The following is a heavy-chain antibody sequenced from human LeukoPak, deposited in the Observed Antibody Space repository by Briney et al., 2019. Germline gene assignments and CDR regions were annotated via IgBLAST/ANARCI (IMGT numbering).Heavy chain of an antibody. J-gene: IGHJ4*02. D-gene: IGHD3-10*01. CDR1: GFTFSSYE. CDR2: ISYDGSNK. CDR3: AREAYVTMVRGVIPNFDY. Sequence: GGSLRLSCAASGFTFSSYEMNWVRQAPGKGLEWVAVISYDGSNKYYADSVKGRFTISRDNSKNTLYLQMNSLRAEDTAVYYCAREAYVTMVRGVIPNFDYWGQGTLVTVSS. V-gene: IGHV3-30*04.